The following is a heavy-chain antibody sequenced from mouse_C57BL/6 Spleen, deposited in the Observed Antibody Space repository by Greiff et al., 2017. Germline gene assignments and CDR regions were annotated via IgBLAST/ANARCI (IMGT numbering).Heavy chain of an antibody. J-gene: IGHJ3*01. CDR2: IHPNSGST. Sequence: QVQLQQPGAELVKPGASVKLSCKASGYTFTSYWMHWVKPRPGKGLEWIGMIHPNSGSTNYYEKFKSNATLTVDKSSSTSYMQLSSLTAEDSAVYYCSSYYGRSYVFAYWGQGTLVTVSA. CDR1: GYTFTSYW. CDR3: SSYYGRSYVFAY. D-gene: IGHD1-1*01. V-gene: IGHV1-64*01.